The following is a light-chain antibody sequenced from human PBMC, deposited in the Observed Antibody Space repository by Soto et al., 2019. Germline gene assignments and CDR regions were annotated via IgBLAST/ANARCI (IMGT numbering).Light chain of an antibody. V-gene: IGKV1-5*01. J-gene: IGKJ1*01. CDR3: HYYSAVWT. CDR2: DAS. CDR1: QSLSNR. Sequence: PSTLSASVGDRVSITCRASQSLSNRLAWYQQKPGKAPKVLIYDASSLESGVPSRFSGSGSGTHFILTISSLQPDDFATYYCHYYSAVWTFGQGTKV.